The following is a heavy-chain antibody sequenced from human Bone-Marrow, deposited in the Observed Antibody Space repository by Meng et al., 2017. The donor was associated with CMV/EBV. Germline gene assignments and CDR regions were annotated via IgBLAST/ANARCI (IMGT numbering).Heavy chain of an antibody. Sequence: GGSLRLSCAASGFTFSSYAMSWVRQAPGKGLEWVSSISSSSSYIYYADSVKGRFTISRDNAKNSLYLQMNSLRAEDTAVYYCARDLVVGLGSSQDKSYYYYGMDVWGQGTTVTVSS. CDR3: ARDLVVGLGSSQDKSYYYYGMDV. D-gene: IGHD6-13*01. J-gene: IGHJ6*02. CDR1: GFTFSSYA. CDR2: ISSSSSYI. V-gene: IGHV3-21*01.